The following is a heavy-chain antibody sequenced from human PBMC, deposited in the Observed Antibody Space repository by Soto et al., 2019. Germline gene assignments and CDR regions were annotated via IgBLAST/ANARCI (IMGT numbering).Heavy chain of an antibody. CDR1: GFTFSTYA. V-gene: IGHV3-23*01. Sequence: EVQLLESGGGLVQPGGSLTLSCAASGFTFSTYAMTWVRQAPGKGLEWVSTISDSDGSTYYADSVKGRFTISSDNSKNTVYLQMNSLRAEDTAVYYCAKEVEGGWYYFDYWGQGTLVTVSS. J-gene: IGHJ4*02. CDR2: ISDSDGST. D-gene: IGHD2-15*01. CDR3: AKEVEGGWYYFDY.